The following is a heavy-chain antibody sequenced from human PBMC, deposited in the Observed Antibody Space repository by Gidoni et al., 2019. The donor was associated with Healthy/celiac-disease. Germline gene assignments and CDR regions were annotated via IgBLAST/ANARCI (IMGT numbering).Heavy chain of an antibody. CDR3: ARDHTAMVSYYYYGMDV. V-gene: IGHV3-48*03. D-gene: IGHD5-18*01. CDR1: GFTFSSYE. J-gene: IGHJ6*02. Sequence: EVQLVESGGGLVQPGGSLRLSCAASGFTFSSYEMNWVRQAPGKGLEWGSYISSSGSTIYYADSVKGRFTISRDNAKNSLYLQMNSLRAEDTAVYYCARDHTAMVSYYYYGMDVWGQGTTVTVSS. CDR2: ISSSGSTI.